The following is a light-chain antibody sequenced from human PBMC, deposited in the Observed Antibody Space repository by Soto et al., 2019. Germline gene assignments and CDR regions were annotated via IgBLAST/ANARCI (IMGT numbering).Light chain of an antibody. CDR2: DAS. J-gene: IGKJ2*01. V-gene: IGKV3-11*01. CDR1: QSVSSY. CDR3: QQRSNGPRT. Sequence: EIVLTQSPATLSLSPGERATLSCRASQSVSSYLAWYQQKPGQAPRLLIYDASNRATGIPARFSGSGSGTDFTLTISSQEPEDFAVYYCQQRSNGPRTFGQGTKLEIK.